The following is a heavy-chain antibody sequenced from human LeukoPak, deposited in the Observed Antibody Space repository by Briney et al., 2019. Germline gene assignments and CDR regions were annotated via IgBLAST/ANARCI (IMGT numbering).Heavy chain of an antibody. D-gene: IGHD2-15*01. CDR3: VRDHCTGGNCYANWFDR. V-gene: IGHV6-1*01. CDR1: GDSVSSNSAA. J-gene: IGHJ5*02. CDR2: TYYRSKWYN. Sequence: SQTLSLTCAISGDSVSSNSAAWNWIRQSPSRGLEWLGRTYYRSKWYNHYAVSVKSRITVNPDTSKNQFSLQLNSVTPEDTAVYYCVRDHCTGGNCYANWFDRWGQGTLVTVSS.